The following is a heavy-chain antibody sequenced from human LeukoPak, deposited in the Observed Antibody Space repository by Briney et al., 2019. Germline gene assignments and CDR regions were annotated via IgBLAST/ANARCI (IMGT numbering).Heavy chain of an antibody. V-gene: IGHV3-7*03. CDR2: IKQDGSEK. CDR1: GFTFSSYW. D-gene: IGHD6-13*01. CDR3: ARKVGELGSSWYFDY. Sequence: AGGSLRLSCAASGFTFSSYWMSWVRQAPGKGLEWVANIKQDGSEKYYVDSVKGRFTISRDNAKNSLYLQMNSLRAEDTAVYYCARKVGELGSSWYFDYWGQGTLVTVSS. J-gene: IGHJ4*02.